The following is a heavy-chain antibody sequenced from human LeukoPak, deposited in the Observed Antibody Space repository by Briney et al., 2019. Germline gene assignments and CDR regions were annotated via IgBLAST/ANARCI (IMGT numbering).Heavy chain of an antibody. CDR1: GFSFYGFA. CDR3: TRYRGASDYFDAFYV. V-gene: IGHV3-73*01. D-gene: IGHD5-12*01. Sequence: WGSLYLTCAVSGFSFYGFAMDWVCQASGKGLEWVGRIRSKASSYATAYAASVKGRFTISSDDSKNTAYLQMNSLDTEDTAVYYCTRYRGASDYFDAFYVLGGRRVLTVSS. CDR2: IRSKASSYAT. J-gene: IGHJ3*01.